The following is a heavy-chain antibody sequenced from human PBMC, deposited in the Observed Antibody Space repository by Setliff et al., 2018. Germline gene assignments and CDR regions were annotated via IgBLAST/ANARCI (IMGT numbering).Heavy chain of an antibody. V-gene: IGHV3-23*01. CDR3: AKSWVVPAAITFSGFDP. J-gene: IGHJ5*02. CDR1: GFTFSSYT. D-gene: IGHD2-2*01. CDR2: ISGSGGST. Sequence: GGSLRLSCAASGFTFSSYTMSWVRQAPGKGLEWVSAISGSGGSTYYADSVKGRFTISRDNSKNTLYLQMNSLRAEDTAVYYCAKSWVVPAAITFSGFDPWGQGTLVTVSS.